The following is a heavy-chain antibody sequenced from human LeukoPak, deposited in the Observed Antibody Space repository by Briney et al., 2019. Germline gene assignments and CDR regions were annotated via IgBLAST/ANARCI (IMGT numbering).Heavy chain of an antibody. Sequence: SETLSLTCAIYSGSFSDFYWSWIRQPPGRGLEWIGEINHSGSTNYNPSLKSRVTISVDTSKNQFSLKLSSVTAADTAVYYCARGTGDIVVVVAATHFDYWGQGTLVTVSS. CDR3: ARGTGDIVVVVAATHFDY. CDR1: SGSFSDFY. D-gene: IGHD2-15*01. CDR2: INHSGST. J-gene: IGHJ4*02. V-gene: IGHV4-34*01.